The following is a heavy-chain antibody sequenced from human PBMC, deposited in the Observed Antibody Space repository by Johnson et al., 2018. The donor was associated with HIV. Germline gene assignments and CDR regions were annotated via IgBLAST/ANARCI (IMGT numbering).Heavy chain of an antibody. CDR2: INWNGGSI. CDR3: ARDFVAFGECTAFDI. D-gene: IGHD3-10*01. CDR1: GFTFDDYG. Sequence: VQLVESGGGVVRPGGSLRLSCAASGFTFDDYGMSWVRQAPGKGLEWVSGINWNGGSIGYADSVKGRFTISRDNAKKSLYLQINSLRAEDTALYYCARDFVAFGECTAFDIWGQGTMVTVSS. J-gene: IGHJ3*02. V-gene: IGHV3-20*04.